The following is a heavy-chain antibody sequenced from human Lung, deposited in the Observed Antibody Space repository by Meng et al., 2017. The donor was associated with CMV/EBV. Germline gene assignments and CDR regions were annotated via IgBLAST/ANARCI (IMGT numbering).Heavy chain of an antibody. CDR3: AKAQFGRYFDERDGMDV. CDR1: GFTFSYYG. J-gene: IGHJ6*02. D-gene: IGHD3-9*01. CDR2: IWYDGSIK. Sequence: SCAASGFTFSYYGMHWVRQAPGKGLEWVAVIWYDGSIKYYADSVKGRFTISRDNSKNTLYLQMYSLRADDTAVYHCAKAQFGRYFDERDGMDVWXQGTXVTVSS. V-gene: IGHV3-33*06.